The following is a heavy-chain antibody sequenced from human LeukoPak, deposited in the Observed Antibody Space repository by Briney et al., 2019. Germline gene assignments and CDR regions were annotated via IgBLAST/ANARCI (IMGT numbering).Heavy chain of an antibody. CDR1: GYTLTELS. Sequence: GASVKVSCKVSGYTLTELSMHWVRQAPGKGLEWMGGFDPEDGETIYAQKFQGRVTMTEDTSTDTAYMELSSLRSEDMAVYYCATRPYGSGSYPFDYWGQGTLVTVSS. J-gene: IGHJ4*02. CDR3: ATRPYGSGSYPFDY. V-gene: IGHV1-24*01. D-gene: IGHD3-10*01. CDR2: FDPEDGET.